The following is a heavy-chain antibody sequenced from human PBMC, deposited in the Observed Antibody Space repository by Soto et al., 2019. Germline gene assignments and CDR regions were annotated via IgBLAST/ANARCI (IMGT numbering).Heavy chain of an antibody. Sequence: EVQVVESGGGLVKPGGSLRLSCNFSFSMYSMDWVRQAPGKGLEWVASISSGSDFIKYADSVKGRFTISRDNTKNSVSLQMSSLRVEGTAMYYCTRDQGGSYDSWFDPWGRGTLVTVSS. CDR3: TRDQGGSYDSWFDP. CDR1: FSMYS. V-gene: IGHV3-21*02. J-gene: IGHJ5*02. CDR2: ISSGSDFI. D-gene: IGHD1-26*01.